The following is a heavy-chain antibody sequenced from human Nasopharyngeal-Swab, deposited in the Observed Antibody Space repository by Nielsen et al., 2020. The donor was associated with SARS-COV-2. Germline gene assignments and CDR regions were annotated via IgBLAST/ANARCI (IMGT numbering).Heavy chain of an antibody. J-gene: IGHJ5*02. CDR2: FYYTGIT. D-gene: IGHD1-26*01. V-gene: IGHV4-59*12. Sequence: SETLSLTCTVSGGSITSYYWSWIRQPPGKGLEWIGYFYYTGITNYNPSLKSRVTISVDTSKNQFSLKLSSVTAADTAVYYCAKEVVGGLGESWGQGTLVTVSS. CDR1: GGSITSYY. CDR3: AKEVVGGLGES.